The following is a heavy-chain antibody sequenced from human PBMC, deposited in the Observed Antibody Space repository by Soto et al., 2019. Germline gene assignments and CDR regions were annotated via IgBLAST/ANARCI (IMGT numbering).Heavy chain of an antibody. CDR3: ARDPNSRSGYSAFDI. V-gene: IGHV1-2*04. Sequence: ASVKVSCKASGYTFTGYYMHWVRQAPGQGLEWMGWINPNSGGTNYAQKLQGWVTMTRDTSISTAYMELSRLRSDDTAVYYCARDPNSRSGYSAFDIGGKGTRVTV. D-gene: IGHD6-13*01. CDR2: INPNSGGT. CDR1: GYTFTGYY. J-gene: IGHJ3*02.